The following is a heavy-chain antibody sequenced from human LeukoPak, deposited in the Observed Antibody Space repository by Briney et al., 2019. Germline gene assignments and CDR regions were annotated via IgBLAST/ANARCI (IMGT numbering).Heavy chain of an antibody. CDR1: GFTFSNFA. CDR3: ARDWTGTPDY. J-gene: IGHJ4*02. Sequence: GRSLRLSCAASGFTFSNFAMHWVRQAPGKGLEWVAVISYDGSNKFYSDSVKGRFTISRDNSQNTLYVQMDSLRDEDTAVYYCARDWTGTPDYWGRGTLITVSS. D-gene: IGHD3/OR15-3a*01. V-gene: IGHV3-30*04. CDR2: ISYDGSNK.